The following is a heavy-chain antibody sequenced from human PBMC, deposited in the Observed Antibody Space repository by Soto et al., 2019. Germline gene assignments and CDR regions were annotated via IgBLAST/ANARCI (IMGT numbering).Heavy chain of an antibody. CDR3: ARGVPHYYGDYIDY. V-gene: IGHV3-53*04. Sequence: GGSLRLSCAASGFTVSSNSMSWVRQSPGKGLEWVSVIYSGGSTYYADSVKGRFTISRHNSKNTLYLQMNSLRAEDTAVYYCARGVPHYYGDYIDYWGQGTLVTVSS. D-gene: IGHD4-17*01. J-gene: IGHJ4*02. CDR2: IYSGGST. CDR1: GFTVSSNS.